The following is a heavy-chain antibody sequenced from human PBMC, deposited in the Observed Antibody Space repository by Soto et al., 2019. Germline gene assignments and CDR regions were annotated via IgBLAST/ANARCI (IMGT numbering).Heavy chain of an antibody. V-gene: IGHV5-51*01. Sequence: PGESLKISCKGSGYSFSTYLIAWVRQLPGRGLEWMGTIFPSDSDTRYSPSFQGQVTISADKSISTAYLQWSSLKASDIAMYYCAITGYNGPFDYWGQGTLVTVSS. D-gene: IGHD5-12*01. CDR2: IFPSDSDT. J-gene: IGHJ4*02. CDR1: GYSFSTYL. CDR3: AITGYNGPFDY.